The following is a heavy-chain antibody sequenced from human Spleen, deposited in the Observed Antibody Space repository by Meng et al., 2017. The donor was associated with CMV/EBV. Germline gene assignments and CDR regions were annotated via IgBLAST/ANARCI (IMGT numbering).Heavy chain of an antibody. CDR2: INHSGST. D-gene: IGHD6-19*01. CDR3: ARGLERTDSRYSSTFDY. Sequence: GGSFSGYYWSWIRQPPGKGLEWIGEINHSGSTNYNPSLKSRVTISVDTSKNQFSLKLSSVTAADTAVYYCARGLERTDSRYSSTFDYWGQGTLVTVSS. J-gene: IGHJ4*02. V-gene: IGHV4-34*01. CDR1: GGSFSGYY.